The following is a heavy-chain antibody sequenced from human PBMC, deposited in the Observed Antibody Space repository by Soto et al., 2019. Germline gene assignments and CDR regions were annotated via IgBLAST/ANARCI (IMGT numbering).Heavy chain of an antibody. D-gene: IGHD4-17*01. J-gene: IGHJ4*02. CDR2: ISWNSGNL. Sequence: EVQLVESGGGLVQPGRSLRLSCAASGFTFDDYAMHWVRQGPGKGLEWVSSISWNSGNLGYADSVKGRFTIPRDNAKNSLYLPMNRLRGEDTALYYCAKGASTTVFAVPDYWGQGTLVTVSS. CDR3: AKGASTTVFAVPDY. V-gene: IGHV3-9*01. CDR1: GFTFDDYA.